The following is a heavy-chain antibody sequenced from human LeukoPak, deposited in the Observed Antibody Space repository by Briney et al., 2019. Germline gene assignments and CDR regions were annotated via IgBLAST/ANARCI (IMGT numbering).Heavy chain of an antibody. CDR3: AKDDGSRSYSVY. V-gene: IGHV4-59*01. D-gene: IGHD1-26*01. Sequence: PSETLSLTCTVSGGSISSYYWSWLRQPPGKGLEWIGYIYHSGSTNYNPSLKSRVTISVDTSKNQFSLKLSSVTAADTAVYYCAKDDGSRSYSVYWGQGTLVTVSS. CDR2: IYHSGST. CDR1: GGSISSYY. J-gene: IGHJ4*02.